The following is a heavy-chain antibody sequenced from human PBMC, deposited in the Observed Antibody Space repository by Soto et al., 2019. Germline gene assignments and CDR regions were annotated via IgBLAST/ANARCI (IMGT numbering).Heavy chain of an antibody. CDR1: GFMFKSYG. CDR3: ATEMAETPRFDS. D-gene: IGHD2-15*01. J-gene: IGHJ4*02. CDR2: ISVGSGGNT. Sequence: PGGSLRLSCAASGFMFKSYGMSWVRQAPGKGLEYVSFISVGSGGNTDYADFEKGRFTITGDNYKNMLYLQMNSLSAEDTAVYYCATEMAETPRFDSWGQGXPVTVSS. V-gene: IGHV3-23*01.